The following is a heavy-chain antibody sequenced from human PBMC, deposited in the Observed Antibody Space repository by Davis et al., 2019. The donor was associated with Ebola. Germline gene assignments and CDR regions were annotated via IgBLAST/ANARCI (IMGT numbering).Heavy chain of an antibody. J-gene: IGHJ6*02. D-gene: IGHD5-12*01. Sequence: SETLSLTCTVSGGSISSYYWSWIRQPPGKGLEWIGSIYYSGSTYYNPSLKSRVTISVDTSKNQFSLKLSSVTAADTAVYYCAGYSGYDEGDYYYYYGMDVWGQGTTVTVSS. V-gene: IGHV4-59*05. CDR3: AGYSGYDEGDYYYYYGMDV. CDR1: GGSISSYY. CDR2: IYYSGST.